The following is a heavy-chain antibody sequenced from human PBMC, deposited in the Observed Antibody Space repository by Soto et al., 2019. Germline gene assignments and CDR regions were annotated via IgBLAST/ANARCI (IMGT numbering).Heavy chain of an antibody. D-gene: IGHD3-16*01. CDR3: AKARGSSTPAPGSY. CDR1: GFTFGSYA. J-gene: IGHJ4*02. Sequence: GGSLRLSCAASGFTFGSYAMSWVRQAPGRGLEWVSAISGSGGSTYYADSVKGRFTISRDNSKNTLYLQMNSLGAEDKAIYYCAKARGSSTPAPGSYWGQGSLVTVSS. V-gene: IGHV3-23*01. CDR2: ISGSGGST.